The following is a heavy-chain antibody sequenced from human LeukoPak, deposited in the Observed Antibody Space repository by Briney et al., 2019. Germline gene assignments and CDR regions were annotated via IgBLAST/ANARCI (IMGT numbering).Heavy chain of an antibody. Sequence: PSETLSLTCTVSGGSISSYYWSWIRQPAGKGLEWIGRIYTSGSTNYNPSLKSRVTISVDTSKNQFSLKLSSVTAADTAVYYCARGRGDYVWGSYRASYFDYWGQGTLVTVSS. V-gene: IGHV4-4*07. J-gene: IGHJ4*02. CDR3: ARGRGDYVWGSYRASYFDY. CDR1: GGSISSYY. CDR2: IYTSGST. D-gene: IGHD3-16*02.